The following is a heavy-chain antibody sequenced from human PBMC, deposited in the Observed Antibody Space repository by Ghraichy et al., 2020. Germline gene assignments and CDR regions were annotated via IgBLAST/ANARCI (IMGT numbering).Heavy chain of an antibody. CDR1: GFTFSSYS. Sequence: GGSLRLSCAASGFTFSSYSMNWVRQAPGKGLEWVSSISSSSSYIYYADSVKGRFTISRDNAKNSLYLQMNSLRAEDTAVYYCALEAVRGVIEGWGQGTLVTVSS. V-gene: IGHV3-21*01. D-gene: IGHD3-10*01. CDR3: ALEAVRGVIEG. J-gene: IGHJ4*02. CDR2: ISSSSSYI.